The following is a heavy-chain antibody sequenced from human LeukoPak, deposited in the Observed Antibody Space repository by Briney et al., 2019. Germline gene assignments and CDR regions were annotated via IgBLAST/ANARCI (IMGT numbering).Heavy chain of an antibody. Sequence: GASVKVSCKASGGSFSSFAISWVRQAPGQGLEWMGGIIPMFGTTNYMQKFEGRVTITADGSTSTAYMEMHRLRLDDTAVFYCASDMGGRDAHRGRYNWFDPWGQGTLVTVSS. J-gene: IGHJ5*02. CDR1: GGSFSSFA. V-gene: IGHV1-69*13. D-gene: IGHD2-2*02. CDR2: IIPMFGTT. CDR3: ASDMGGRDAHRGRYNWFDP.